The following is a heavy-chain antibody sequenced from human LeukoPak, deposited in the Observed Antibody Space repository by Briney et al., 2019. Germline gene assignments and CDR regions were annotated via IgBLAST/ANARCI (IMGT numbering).Heavy chain of an antibody. Sequence: GGSLRLSCAASGFTVSSNYMSWVRQAPGKGLEWVSYISSSGSTIYYADSVKGRFTISRDNAKNSLYLQMNSLRAEDTAVYYCAGEWGMATIDYWGQGTLVTVSS. J-gene: IGHJ4*02. D-gene: IGHD5-24*01. CDR3: AGEWGMATIDY. V-gene: IGHV3-11*04. CDR1: GFTVSSNY. CDR2: ISSSGSTI.